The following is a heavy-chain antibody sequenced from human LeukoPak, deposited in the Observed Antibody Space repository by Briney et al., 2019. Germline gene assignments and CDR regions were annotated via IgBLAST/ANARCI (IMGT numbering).Heavy chain of an antibody. D-gene: IGHD6-19*01. Sequence: PGGSLRLSCAASGFTFNNYAMSWVRQAPGKGLEWVSGISGSGGSTYYADSVKGRFTISRDNSKNTLYLQMHSLRAEDTAVYYCAKTHSSGWLFGYWGLGTLVTVSS. CDR1: GFTFNNYA. CDR2: ISGSGGST. V-gene: IGHV3-23*01. J-gene: IGHJ4*02. CDR3: AKTHSSGWLFGY.